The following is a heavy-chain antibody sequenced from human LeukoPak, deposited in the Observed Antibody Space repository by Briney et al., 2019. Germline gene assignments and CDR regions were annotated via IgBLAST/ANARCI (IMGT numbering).Heavy chain of an antibody. Sequence: GASVKVSCKASGYTFTSYAMNWVRQAPGQGLEWMGWINTNTGNPTYAQGFTGRFVFSLDTSVSTAYLQISSLKAEDTAVYYCARDSDRGYYDSSGYPGLPGPWGQGTLVTVSS. CDR2: INTNTGNP. V-gene: IGHV7-4-1*02. J-gene: IGHJ5*02. CDR1: GYTFTSYA. CDR3: ARDSDRGYYDSSGYPGLPGP. D-gene: IGHD3-22*01.